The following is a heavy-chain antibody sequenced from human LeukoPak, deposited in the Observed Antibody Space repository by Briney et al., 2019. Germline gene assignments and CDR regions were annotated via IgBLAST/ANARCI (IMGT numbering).Heavy chain of an antibody. D-gene: IGHD1-14*01. CDR1: GFSISSYY. J-gene: IGHJ3*02. CDR3: ERDGVTGDGFDI. V-gene: IGHV4-4*07. Sequence: SETLSLTGTVAGFSISSYYWSWIRQPAGKGLEGIGLIYTSGSTNYNPSRKSRVTMSVDPSKNKFSMKVSSVTAAATAVYYCERDGVTGDGFDIWGQGTLVTVSS. CDR2: IYTSGST.